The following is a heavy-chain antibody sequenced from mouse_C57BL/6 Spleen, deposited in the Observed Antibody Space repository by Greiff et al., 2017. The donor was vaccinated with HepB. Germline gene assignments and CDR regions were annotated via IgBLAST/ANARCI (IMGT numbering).Heavy chain of an antibody. CDR1: GYTFTSYW. CDR3: ARSDLDGYLPWFAY. Sequence: QVQLQQSGAELVKPGASVKLSCKASGYTFTSYWMHWVKQRPGRGLEWIGRIDPNSGGTKYNEKFKSKATLTVDKPSSTAYMQLSSLTSEDSAVYYCARSDLDGYLPWFAYWGQGTLVTVSA. CDR2: IDPNSGGT. V-gene: IGHV1-72*01. J-gene: IGHJ3*01. D-gene: IGHD2-3*01.